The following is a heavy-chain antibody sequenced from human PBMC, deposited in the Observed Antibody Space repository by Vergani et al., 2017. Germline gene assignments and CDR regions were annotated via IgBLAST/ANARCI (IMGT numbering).Heavy chain of an antibody. CDR2: IYPGDSDT. CDR3: ARHPLCSGYHLVWYFDL. V-gene: IGHV5-51*01. Sequence: EVQLVQSGAEVKKPGESLKISCKGSGYSFTSYWIGWVRQMPGKGLEWMGIIYPGDSDTRYSPSFQGQVTISSDKSISTAYLQWSSLKASDSTMCYCARHPLCSGYHLVWYFDLWGRGTLVTVSS. J-gene: IGHJ2*01. CDR1: GYSFTSYW. D-gene: IGHD5-12*01.